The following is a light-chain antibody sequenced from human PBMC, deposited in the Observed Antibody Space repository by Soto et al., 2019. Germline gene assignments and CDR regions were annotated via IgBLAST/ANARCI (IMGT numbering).Light chain of an antibody. V-gene: IGKV1-5*03. Sequence: DIQMTQSPSTLSASVGDRVTITCRASQSISSWLAWYQQKPGKAPKLLIYKASSLESGVPSRCSGSGSGTEFTLTSSSLQPDDFATYYCQQYNSYSTFGQGTKVEIK. CDR1: QSISSW. CDR3: QQYNSYST. J-gene: IGKJ1*01. CDR2: KAS.